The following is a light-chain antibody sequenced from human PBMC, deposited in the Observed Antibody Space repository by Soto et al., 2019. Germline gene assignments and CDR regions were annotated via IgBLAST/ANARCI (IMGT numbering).Light chain of an antibody. CDR2: DAS. J-gene: IGKJ4*01. CDR3: HQRNSWPLT. Sequence: EIVLTQSPATLSLSPGESATLSCRASQSVSSHLAWYQQKPGHGPRLLIYDASNRATGIPARFSGSGSGTDFTLAISSLEPEDFALYYCHQRNSWPLTFGGGTRVEI. CDR1: QSVSSH. V-gene: IGKV3-11*01.